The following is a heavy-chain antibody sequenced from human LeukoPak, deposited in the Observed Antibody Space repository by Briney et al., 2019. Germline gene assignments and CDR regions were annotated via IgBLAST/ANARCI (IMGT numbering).Heavy chain of an antibody. J-gene: IGHJ5*02. V-gene: IGHV5-51*01. CDR3: ARHFPHYDFWRSGAFDP. CDR2: IYPGDSDT. D-gene: IGHD3-3*01. Sequence: PGESLKISCKGSGYSFTSYWIGWVRQMPGNGLGWMGIIYPGDSDTRYSPSFRGQVTISADKSISTAYLQWSSLKASDTAMYYCARHFPHYDFWRSGAFDPWGQGTLVTVSS. CDR1: GYSFTSYW.